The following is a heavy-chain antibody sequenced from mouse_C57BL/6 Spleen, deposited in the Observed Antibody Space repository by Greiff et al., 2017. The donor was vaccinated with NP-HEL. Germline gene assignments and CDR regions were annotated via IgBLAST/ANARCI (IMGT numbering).Heavy chain of an antibody. Sequence: EVQGVESGGGLVKPGGSLKLSCAASGFTFSSYAMSWVRQTPEKRLEWVATISDGGSYTYYPDNVKGRFTISRDNAKNNLYLQMSHLKSEDTAMYYCASDYDGYSAWFAYWGQGTLVTVSA. CDR3: ASDYDGYSAWFAY. V-gene: IGHV5-4*01. J-gene: IGHJ3*01. CDR1: GFTFSSYA. CDR2: ISDGGSYT. D-gene: IGHD2-3*01.